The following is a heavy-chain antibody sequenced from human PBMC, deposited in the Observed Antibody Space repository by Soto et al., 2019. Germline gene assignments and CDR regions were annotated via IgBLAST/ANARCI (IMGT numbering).Heavy chain of an antibody. J-gene: IGHJ3*01. CDR2: IHSDGSRT. CDR3: ARGDRGAFDL. Sequence: EVQLVESGGGLVRPGGSLRLSCAASGFTFSYYWMHWFRQAPGKGLVSVSRIHSDGSRTTYADFVTARFIISRVNARNTVDLQMTSVRVEDTAVYYCARGDRGAFDLWGQGTVVTVSS. D-gene: IGHD1-26*01. CDR1: GFTFSYYW. V-gene: IGHV3-74*01.